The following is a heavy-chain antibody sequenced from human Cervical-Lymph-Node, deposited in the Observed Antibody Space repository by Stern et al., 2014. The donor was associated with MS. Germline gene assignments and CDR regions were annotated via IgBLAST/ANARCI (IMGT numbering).Heavy chain of an antibody. CDR1: GGTFINHA. Sequence: VHLVESGAEVKKPGSSVKVSCKASGGTFINHALSWVRQAPGQGLEWMGGFIPIFGTTHYAQKFQGRVTITADESASTAYMELSSLRSQDTAVYFCARDNYDNGMDVWGQGTTVIVSS. CDR2: FIPIFGTT. D-gene: IGHD3-16*01. CDR3: ARDNYDNGMDV. J-gene: IGHJ6*02. V-gene: IGHV1-69*01.